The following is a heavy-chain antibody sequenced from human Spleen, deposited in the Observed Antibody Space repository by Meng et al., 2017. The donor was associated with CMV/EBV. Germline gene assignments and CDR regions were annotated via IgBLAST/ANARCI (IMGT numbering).Heavy chain of an antibody. V-gene: IGHV4-39*01. CDR1: GGSISSRSYY. Sequence: SETLSLTYTVSGGSISSRSYYWGWIRQPPGKGLEWIGSIDYSGNTYYNPSLKSRVSISVDTSKNQFSLKLSSVTAADTAVYYCARHLYGMDVWGQGTTVTVSS. J-gene: IGHJ6*02. CDR2: IDYSGNT. CDR3: ARHLYGMDV.